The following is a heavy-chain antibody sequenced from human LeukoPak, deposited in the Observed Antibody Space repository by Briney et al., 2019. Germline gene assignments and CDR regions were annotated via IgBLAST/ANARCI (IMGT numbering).Heavy chain of an antibody. D-gene: IGHD5-18*01. J-gene: IGHJ4*02. CDR3: AKEDAIVQLWLGYYFDY. CDR2: ITSSDSTT. V-gene: IGHV3-48*03. Sequence: PGGSLRLSCVASGFTFSSYEMNWVRQAPGKGLEWLSYITSSDSTTHYADSVKGRFTISRDDAQNSLYLQMNSLRAEDTAVYYCAKEDAIVQLWLGYYFDYWGQGTLVTVSS. CDR1: GFTFSSYE.